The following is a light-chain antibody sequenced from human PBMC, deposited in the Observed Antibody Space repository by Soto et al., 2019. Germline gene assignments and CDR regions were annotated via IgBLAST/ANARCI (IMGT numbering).Light chain of an antibody. V-gene: IGLV2-14*03. Sequence: QSALTQPASVSGSPGQSITISWTGTSSDVGGYNYVSWYQQHPGKAPKLMIYDVSNRPSGVSNRFSGSKSGNTASLTISGLQAEDEADYYCSSYTSSNTLYVFGTGTKVTVL. CDR2: DVS. CDR3: SSYTSSNTLYV. J-gene: IGLJ1*01. CDR1: SSDVGGYNY.